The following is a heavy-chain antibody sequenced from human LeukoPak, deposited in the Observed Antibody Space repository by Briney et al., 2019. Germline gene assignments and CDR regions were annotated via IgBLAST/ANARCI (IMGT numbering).Heavy chain of an antibody. CDR1: GGSISSYY. J-gene: IGHJ4*02. Sequence: PSETLSLTCTVSGGSISSYYWSWIRQPPGKGLEWIGYIYYSGSTNYNPSLKSRVTISVDTSKNQFSLKLSSVTAADTAVYYCARGRGGDYHYWGQGTLVTVSS. V-gene: IGHV4-59*01. CDR2: IYYSGST. CDR3: ARGRGGDYHY. D-gene: IGHD2-21*02.